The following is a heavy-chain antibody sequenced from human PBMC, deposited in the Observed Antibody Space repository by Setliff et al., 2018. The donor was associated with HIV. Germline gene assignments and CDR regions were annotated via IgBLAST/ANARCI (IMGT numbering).Heavy chain of an antibody. CDR3: ARGGEIGPAATVRYFDY. D-gene: IGHD2-2*01. J-gene: IGHJ4*02. Sequence: KTSETLSLTCAVYGGSFSAYYWSWIRQPPGKGLEWIGEINHSGSTNYNPSLKSRVTISVDTSKNQFSLKLSPVTAADTAVYYCARGGEIGPAATVRYFDYWGQGTLVTVSS. V-gene: IGHV4-34*01. CDR2: INHSGST. CDR1: GGSFSAYY.